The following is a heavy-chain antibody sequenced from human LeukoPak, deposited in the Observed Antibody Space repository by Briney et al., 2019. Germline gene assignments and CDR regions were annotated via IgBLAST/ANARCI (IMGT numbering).Heavy chain of an antibody. CDR3: AKEGGYSYGPFVY. CDR1: GFTFSSYG. Sequence: PGGSLRLSCAASGFTFSSYGMHWVRLAPGKGLEWVAVISYDGSNKYYADSVKGRFTISRDNSKNTLYLQMNSLRAEDTAVYYCAKEGGYSYGPFVYWGQGTLVTVSS. D-gene: IGHD5-18*01. CDR2: ISYDGSNK. J-gene: IGHJ4*02. V-gene: IGHV3-30*18.